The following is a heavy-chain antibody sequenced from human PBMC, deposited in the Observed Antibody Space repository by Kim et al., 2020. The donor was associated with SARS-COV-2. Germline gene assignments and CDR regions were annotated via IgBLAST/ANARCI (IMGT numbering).Heavy chain of an antibody. J-gene: IGHJ4*02. CDR1: GFTFSSYA. V-gene: IGHV3-23*01. CDR2: ISGSGGST. CDR3: AKDQREANDFWSGLLSRGVYYFDY. D-gene: IGHD3-3*01. Sequence: GGSLRLSCAASGFTFSSYAMSWVRQAPGKGLEWVSAISGSGGSTYYADSVKGRFTISRDNSKNTLYLQMNSLRAEDTAVYYCAKDQREANDFWSGLLSRGVYYFDYWGQRTLVTVSS.